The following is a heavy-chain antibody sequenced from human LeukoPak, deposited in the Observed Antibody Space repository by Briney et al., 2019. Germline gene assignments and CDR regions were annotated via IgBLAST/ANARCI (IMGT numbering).Heavy chain of an antibody. Sequence: ASVKVSCKASGYTFTDYFLHWVRQAPGQGLEWMGRINPKRGDINYAQKFQGWVSLTWNTSISTAYMELSSLSSDDTAIYYCARVWQGFFDLWGRGTLVTVSS. CDR3: ARVWQGFFDL. V-gene: IGHV1-2*04. CDR2: INPKRGDI. D-gene: IGHD3-16*01. J-gene: IGHJ2*01. CDR1: GYTFTDYF.